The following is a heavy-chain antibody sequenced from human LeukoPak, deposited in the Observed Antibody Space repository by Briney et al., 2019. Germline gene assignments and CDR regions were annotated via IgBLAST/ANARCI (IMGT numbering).Heavy chain of an antibody. J-gene: IGHJ1*01. D-gene: IGHD3-22*01. CDR2: ISAYNGNT. CDR3: ARDYYDSSGYAEYFQH. CDR1: GYTFTNYG. Sequence: ASVKVSCKASGYTFTNYGISWVRQAPGQGLEWMGWISAYNGNTNYAQKLQGRVTMTTDTSTSAAYMELRSLRSDDTAVYYCARDYYDSSGYAEYFQHWGQGTLVTVSS. V-gene: IGHV1-18*01.